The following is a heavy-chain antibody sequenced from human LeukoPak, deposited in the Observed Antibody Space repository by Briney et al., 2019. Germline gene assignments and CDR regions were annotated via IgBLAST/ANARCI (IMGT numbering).Heavy chain of an antibody. Sequence: SETLSLTCTVSGGSISSYYWSWIRQPPGKGLEWIGYIYCSGSTNYNPSLKSRITISVDTSKNQFSLKLSSVTAADTAVYYCAGLAVAGTKAFDIWGQGTMVPVSS. CDR3: AGLAVAGTKAFDI. J-gene: IGHJ3*02. V-gene: IGHV4-59*01. D-gene: IGHD6-19*01. CDR2: IYCSGST. CDR1: GGSISSYY.